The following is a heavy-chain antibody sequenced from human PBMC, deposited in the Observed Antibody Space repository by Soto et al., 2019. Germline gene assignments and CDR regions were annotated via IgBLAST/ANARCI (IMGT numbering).Heavy chain of an antibody. J-gene: IGHJ6*02. V-gene: IGHV1-3*01. CDR3: ARATYGPLRYYYYGMDV. Sequence: ASVKVSCKASGYTFTSYAMHWVRQAPGQRLEWMGWINAGNGNTKYSQKFQGRVTITRDTSASTAYMELSSLRSEDTAVYYCARATYGPLRYYYYGMDVWGQGTTVTSP. CDR1: GYTFTSYA. D-gene: IGHD4-17*01. CDR2: INAGNGNT.